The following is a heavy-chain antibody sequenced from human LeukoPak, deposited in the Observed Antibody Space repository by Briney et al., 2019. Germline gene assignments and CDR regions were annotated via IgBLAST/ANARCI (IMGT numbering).Heavy chain of an antibody. V-gene: IGHV3-7*01. J-gene: IGHJ4*02. CDR2: IKQDGSEK. Sequence: PGGSLRLSCAASGFTFSSYWMSWVRQAPGKGLEWVANIKQDGSEKYYVDSVKGRFTISRDNAKNSLYLQMNSLRAEDTAVYYCARSAGRSGWSPYPFDYWGQGTLVTVSS. CDR1: GFTFSSYW. CDR3: ARSAGRSGWSPYPFDY. D-gene: IGHD6-19*01.